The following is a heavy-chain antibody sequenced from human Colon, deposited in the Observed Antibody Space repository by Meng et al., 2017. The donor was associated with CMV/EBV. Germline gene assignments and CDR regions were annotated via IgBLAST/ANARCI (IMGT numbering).Heavy chain of an antibody. D-gene: IGHD3-10*01. CDR1: GASISGGDVY. CDR3: ARDASAGFGD. Sequence: LRLSCTVSGASISGGDVYWNWLRQSPGKGREWIGYIYNTGNTFYTPSLKSRVVSSLAPSTNQFSLELASATAADTAMYYYARDASAGFGDWGRGILVTVSS. J-gene: IGHJ4*02. CDR2: IYNTGNT. V-gene: IGHV4-30-4*08.